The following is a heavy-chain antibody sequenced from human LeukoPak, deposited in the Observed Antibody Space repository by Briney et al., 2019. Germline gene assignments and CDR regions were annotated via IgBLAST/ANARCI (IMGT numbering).Heavy chain of an antibody. CDR1: GLTFTSYA. V-gene: IGHV3-23*01. J-gene: IGHJ4*02. CDR3: ARDSIYGSGRLGY. D-gene: IGHD3-10*01. CDR2: ISGSLDIT. Sequence: GGSLRLSCAASGLTFTSYAMSWVRQAPGKGLEWVSVISGSLDITYYADSVKGRFTISRDNSKNALYLQMNSLRADDTALYYCARDSIYGSGRLGYWGQGTLVTVSS.